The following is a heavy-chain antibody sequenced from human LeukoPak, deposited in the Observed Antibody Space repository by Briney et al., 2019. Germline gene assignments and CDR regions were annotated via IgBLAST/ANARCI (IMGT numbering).Heavy chain of an antibody. Sequence: SETLSLTCTVSGGSISSSSYYWGWIRQPPGEGLEWIGSIYYSGSTYYNPSLKSRVTISVDTSKNQFSLKLSSVTAADTAVYYCARARNYYDSSDYYYEGDAFDIWGQGTMVTVSS. CDR3: ARARNYYDSSDYYYEGDAFDI. CDR2: IYYSGST. V-gene: IGHV4-39*07. D-gene: IGHD3-22*01. J-gene: IGHJ3*02. CDR1: GGSISSSSYY.